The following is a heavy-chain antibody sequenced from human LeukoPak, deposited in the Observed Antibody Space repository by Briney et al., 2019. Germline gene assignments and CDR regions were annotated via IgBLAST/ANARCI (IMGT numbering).Heavy chain of an antibody. CDR3: TTDSSGYYYNAFDI. Sequence: GGSLRLSCAASGFTFSSYGMNWVRQAPGKGLEWVGRIKSKTDGGTTDYAAPVKGRFTISRDDSKNTLYLQMNSLKTEDTAVYYCTTDSSGYYYNAFDIWGQGTMVTVSS. V-gene: IGHV3-15*07. J-gene: IGHJ3*02. CDR1: GFTFSSYG. CDR2: IKSKTDGGTT. D-gene: IGHD3-22*01.